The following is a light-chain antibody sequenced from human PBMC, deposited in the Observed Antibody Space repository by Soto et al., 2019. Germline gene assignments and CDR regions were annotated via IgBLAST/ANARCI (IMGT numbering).Light chain of an antibody. CDR1: QSISSY. V-gene: IGKV1-39*01. CDR2: AAS. CDR3: QQSYTTPFT. Sequence: DIQMTQSPSSLSASVGDRVTITCRASQSISSYLNWYQQKPGKAPKLLIYAASSLQSGVPSRLSGSGSGTDFTLSIRSLQPEDFATYYCQQSYTTPFTFGPGTKVDI. J-gene: IGKJ3*01.